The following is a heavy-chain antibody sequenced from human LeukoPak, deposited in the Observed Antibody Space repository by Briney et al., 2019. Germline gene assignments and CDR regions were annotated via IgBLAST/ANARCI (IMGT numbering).Heavy chain of an antibody. V-gene: IGHV4-39*01. CDR3: ARRPNWNFEYYFDY. CDR2: IYYSRNT. D-gene: IGHD1-7*01. CDR1: GGSVSSGSYY. Sequence: SETLSLTCTVSGGSVSSGSYYWSWIRQPPGKGLEWIGSIYYSRNTYYNPSLKSRVIISVDTSKNQFSLKLSSVTAADTAVYYCARRPNWNFEYYFDYWGQGTLVTVSS. J-gene: IGHJ4*02.